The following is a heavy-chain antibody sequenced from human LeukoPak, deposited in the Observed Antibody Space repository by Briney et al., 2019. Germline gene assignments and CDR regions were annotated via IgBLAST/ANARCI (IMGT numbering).Heavy chain of an antibody. CDR2: IYYSGST. V-gene: IGHV4-30-4*01. CDR1: GGSISSGDYY. CDR3: ARLDSSGYYPTYYFDY. J-gene: IGHJ4*02. D-gene: IGHD3-22*01. Sequence: SETLSLTCSVSGGSISSGDYYWSWIRQPPGKGLEWIGYIYYSGSTYYNPSLKSRVTISVDTSKNLFSLRLSSVTAADTAVYYCARLDSSGYYPTYYFDYWGQGTLVTVSS.